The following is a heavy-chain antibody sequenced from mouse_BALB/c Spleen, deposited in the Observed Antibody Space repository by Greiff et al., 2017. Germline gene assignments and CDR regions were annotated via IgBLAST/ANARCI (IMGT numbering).Heavy chain of an antibody. CDR3: AKGLITTATQYFDV. D-gene: IGHD1-2*01. Sequence: DVKLVESGGGLVKPGGSLKLSCAASGFTFSSYAMSWVRQSPEKRLAWVAEISSGGSYTYYPDTVTGRFTISSDNAKNTLYLEMSSLRSEDTAMYYCAKGLITTATQYFDVWGAGTTVTVSS. J-gene: IGHJ1*01. CDR2: ISSGGSYT. V-gene: IGHV5-9-4*01. CDR1: GFTFSSYA.